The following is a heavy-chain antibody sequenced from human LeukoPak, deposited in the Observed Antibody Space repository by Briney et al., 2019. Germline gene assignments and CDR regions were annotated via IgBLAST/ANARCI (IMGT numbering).Heavy chain of an antibody. V-gene: IGHV4-34*01. D-gene: IGHD3-10*01. CDR1: GRCFSGCY. Sequence: SETLSLTCTVYGRCFSGCYWSWIRQPPGKGLEWIREINNSGSTNYNPSLKSRVTISVDTSKNQFSLKLSSVTAADTAVYYCARAPYYYGSGSYSSWGQGTLVTVSS. J-gene: IGHJ5*02. CDR3: ARAPYYYGSGSYSS. CDR2: INNSGST.